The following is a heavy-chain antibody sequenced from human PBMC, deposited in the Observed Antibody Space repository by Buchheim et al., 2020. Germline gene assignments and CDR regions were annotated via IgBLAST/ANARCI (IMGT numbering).Heavy chain of an antibody. D-gene: IGHD2-2*02. J-gene: IGHJ6*02. CDR2: IKPNSGGT. V-gene: IGHV1-2*02. Sequence: QVQLVQSGAEVKKPGASVKVSCKASGYTFTGYYMHWVRQAPGQGLEWMGWIKPNSGGTNSAQKFQGRVTMTRETSSSTAHMEMGRLRSDDTAVYYCAGAAIGYYYYYGMDVWGQGTT. CDR1: GYTFTGYY. CDR3: AGAAIGYYYYYGMDV.